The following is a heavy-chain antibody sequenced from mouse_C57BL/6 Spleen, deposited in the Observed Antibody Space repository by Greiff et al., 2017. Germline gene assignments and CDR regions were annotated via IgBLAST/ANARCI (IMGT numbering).Heavy chain of an antibody. CDR3: ARSGYSNPYYAMDY. CDR1: GYTFTSYW. J-gene: IGHJ4*01. V-gene: IGHV1-55*01. D-gene: IGHD2-5*01. CDR2: IYPGSGST. Sequence: VKLQQPGAELVKPGASVKMSCKASGYTFTSYWITWVKQRPGQGLEWIGDIYPGSGSTNYNEQFKSKATLTVDTSSSTAYMQLSILTSEDSAVYYCARSGYSNPYYAMDYWGQGTSVTVSS.